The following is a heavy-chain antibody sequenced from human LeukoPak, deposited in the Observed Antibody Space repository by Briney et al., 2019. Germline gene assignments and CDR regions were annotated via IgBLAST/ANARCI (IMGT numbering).Heavy chain of an antibody. CDR2: ISSSSSYI. CDR3: ARDQRGTPDDYGASIYYYYYGMDV. CDR1: GFTFSSYS. V-gene: IGHV3-21*01. Sequence: GGSLRLSYAASGFTFSSYSMNWVRQAPGKGLEWVSSISSSSSYIYYADSVKGRFTISRDNAKNSLYLQMNSLRAEDTAVYYCARDQRGTPDDYGASIYYYYYGMDVWGQGTTVTVSS. J-gene: IGHJ6*02. D-gene: IGHD4-17*01.